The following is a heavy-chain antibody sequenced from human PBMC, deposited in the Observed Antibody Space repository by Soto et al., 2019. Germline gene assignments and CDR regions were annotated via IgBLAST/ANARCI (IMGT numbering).Heavy chain of an antibody. J-gene: IGHJ5*02. Sequence: QVHLVESGGGVVQPGRSLTISCVGSGFAFSTYGMHWVRQAPAKGLEWVALISYDGTDKYYADSVKGRFSISRDNSKQTVSLQMDSLRPEDTAVYYCAKDFGAWSDSWGQGTLVNVSS. CDR2: ISYDGTDK. V-gene: IGHV3-30*18. CDR3: AKDFGAWSDS. CDR1: GFAFSTYG. D-gene: IGHD6-19*01.